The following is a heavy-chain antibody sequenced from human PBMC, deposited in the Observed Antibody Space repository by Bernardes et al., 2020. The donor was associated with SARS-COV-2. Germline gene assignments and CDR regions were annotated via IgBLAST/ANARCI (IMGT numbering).Heavy chain of an antibody. Sequence: GGSLRLSRAASGFTFSDHYMDWVRQAPGKGLEWVGRTRNKAHSYTTKYAASVKGRFTISRDDSKNSLYLQMNSLKTEDTAVYYCARASAAGTCFDYWGQGTLVTVSS. D-gene: IGHD6-19*01. V-gene: IGHV3-72*01. J-gene: IGHJ4*02. CDR3: ARASAAGTCFDY. CDR1: GFTFSDHY. CDR2: TRNKAHSYTT.